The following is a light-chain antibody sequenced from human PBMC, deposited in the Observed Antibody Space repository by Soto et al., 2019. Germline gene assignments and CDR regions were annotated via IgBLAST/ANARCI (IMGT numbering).Light chain of an antibody. Sequence: EIVVTQSPATLSLSPGERATLSCRTSQSVGSYVAWYQKQPGQAPRLLIYDASNRATGIPARFSGSGSGRDFTLTINSLEPEDFAVYYCQQRSNWPPRTFGGGTKVEIK. J-gene: IGKJ4*01. CDR1: QSVGSY. CDR3: QQRSNWPPRT. V-gene: IGKV3-11*02. CDR2: DAS.